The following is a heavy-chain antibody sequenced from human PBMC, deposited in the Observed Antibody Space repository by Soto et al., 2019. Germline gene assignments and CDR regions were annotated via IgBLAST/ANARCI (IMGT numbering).Heavy chain of an antibody. CDR3: ATDGDCTNGVCPAYYFDY. Sequence: QVQLVQSGAEVKKPGSSVKVSCKASGGTFSSYAISWVRQAPGQGLEWMGGIIPIFGTANYAQKFQGRVTVPAADXTXTXXMELSSLRSEDTAVYYCATDGDCTNGVCPAYYFDYWGQGTLVTVSS. J-gene: IGHJ4*02. CDR2: IIPIFGTA. V-gene: IGHV1-69*12. D-gene: IGHD2-8*01. CDR1: GGTFSSYA.